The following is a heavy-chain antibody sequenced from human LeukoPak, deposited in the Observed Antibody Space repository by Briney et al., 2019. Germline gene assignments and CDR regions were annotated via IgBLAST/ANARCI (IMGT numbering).Heavy chain of an antibody. CDR2: FYHGGST. J-gene: IGHJ5*02. CDR3: ATTEIDCSGGSCYSRFDP. Sequence: SETLSLTCTVSGYSISTGYYWDWIRQPPGKGLEWIGTFYHGGSTYYNPSLKSRVTISVDTSKNQFSLNLTSVTAADTAVYYCATTEIDCSGGSCYSRFDPWGQGTLVTVSS. D-gene: IGHD2-15*01. CDR1: GYSISTGYY. V-gene: IGHV4-38-2*02.